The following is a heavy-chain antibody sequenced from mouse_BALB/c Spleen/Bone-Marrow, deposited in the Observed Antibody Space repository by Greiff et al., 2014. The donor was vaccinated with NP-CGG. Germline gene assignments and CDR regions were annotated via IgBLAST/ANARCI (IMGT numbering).Heavy chain of an antibody. CDR2: IYPGDGDA. CDR1: GYVFSTSW. J-gene: IGHJ3*01. V-gene: IGHV1-82*01. Sequence: QVQLKESGPELVKPGASVKISCKASGYVFSTSWMNWVKQRLGQGLEWIGRIYPGDGDANYNGNFKGKATPTADKSSSTAYMQLNSLTSVDSAVYFCVRGAHPWGQGTLVTVSA. CDR3: VRGAHP.